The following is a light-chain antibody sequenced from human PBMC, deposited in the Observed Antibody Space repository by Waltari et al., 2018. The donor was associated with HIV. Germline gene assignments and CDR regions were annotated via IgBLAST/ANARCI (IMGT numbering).Light chain of an antibody. CDR1: RPTVY. CDR3: CSYVGTYTR. Sequence: QSALTQSRSVSGSRGQSVTFPCTGIRPTVYVSWYQQHPGKAPKLLIYDVSKRPSGVPDRFYGSKSGNTASLTIFGLQAEDEADYFCCSYVGTYTRFGGGTKVTVL. J-gene: IGLJ2*01. CDR2: DVS. V-gene: IGLV2-11*01.